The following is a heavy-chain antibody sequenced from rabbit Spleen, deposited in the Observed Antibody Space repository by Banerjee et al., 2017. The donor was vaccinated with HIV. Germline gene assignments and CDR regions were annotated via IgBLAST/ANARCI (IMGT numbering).Heavy chain of an antibody. J-gene: IGHJ4*01. CDR2: IYAGSSGNT. Sequence: QEQLEESGGDLVKPEGSLTLTCTASGFSFSSSYWICWVRQAPGKGLEWIACIYAGSSGNTYYASWAIGRFTISKTSSTTVTLQVTSLTAADTATYFCSRDGAGGSYFDLWGPGTLVTVS. CDR1: GFSFSSSYW. CDR3: SRDGAGGSYFDL. D-gene: IGHD8-1*01. V-gene: IGHV1S45*01.